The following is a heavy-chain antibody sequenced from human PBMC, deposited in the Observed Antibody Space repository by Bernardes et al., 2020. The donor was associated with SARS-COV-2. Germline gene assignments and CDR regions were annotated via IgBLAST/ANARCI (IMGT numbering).Heavy chain of an antibody. CDR3: ARVLGAYWFFDL. V-gene: IGHV4-59*01. CDR2: AHYSGST. J-gene: IGHJ2*01. Sequence: SETLSLTCTVSGGSINNSYWSWIRQPPGKGLEWIGFAHYSGSTNYNPSLKSRVTASVDTPKNQISLKVKSVTAADTAVYFCARVLGAYWFFDLWGRGTLVIVSS. CDR1: GGSINNSY. D-gene: IGHD2-15*01.